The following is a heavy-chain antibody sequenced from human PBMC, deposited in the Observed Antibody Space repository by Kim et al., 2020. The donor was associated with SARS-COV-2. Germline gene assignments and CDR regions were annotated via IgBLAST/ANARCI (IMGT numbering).Heavy chain of an antibody. CDR1: GFTFSSYG. CDR3: AKDGAYYYGSGGLGSNWFDP. V-gene: IGHV3-30*18. D-gene: IGHD3-10*01. CDR2: ISYDGSNK. Sequence: GGSLRLSCAASGFTFSSYGMHWVRQAPGKGLEWVAVISYDGSNKYYADSVKGRFTISRDNSKNTLYLQMNSLRAEDTAVYYCAKDGAYYYGSGGLGSNWFDPWGQGTLVTVSS. J-gene: IGHJ5*02.